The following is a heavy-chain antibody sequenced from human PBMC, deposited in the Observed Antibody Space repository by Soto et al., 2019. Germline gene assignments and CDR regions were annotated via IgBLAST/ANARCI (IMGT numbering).Heavy chain of an antibody. V-gene: IGHV3-23*01. J-gene: IGHJ5*02. CDR1: GVTFSSDA. D-gene: IGHD1-7*01. CDR2: ISNSGGTT. Sequence: EAQLLESGGGLAHQGGSLTLSCAASGVTFSSDAMTWVRQAPGKGLEWLSTISNSGGTTHYADSVKGRFTVSRDNFKSTLYLLMNSLRAEDTAVYYCAKLRRGTTGTEGFDPGGQGTLVTVSS. CDR3: AKLRRGTTGTEGFDP.